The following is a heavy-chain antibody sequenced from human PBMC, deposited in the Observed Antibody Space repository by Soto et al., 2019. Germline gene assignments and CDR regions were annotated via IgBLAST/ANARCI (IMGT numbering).Heavy chain of an antibody. Sequence: EVQLVESRGGLVQPGGSLRLSCAASGFTVSSNYMSWVRQAPGKGLEWVSVIYSGGSTYYADSVKGRFTISRDNSKNTLYLQMNSLRAEDTAVYYCARDRGYCSGGSCSNWFDPWGQGTLVTVSS. CDR3: ARDRGYCSGGSCSNWFDP. D-gene: IGHD2-15*01. J-gene: IGHJ5*02. CDR1: GFTVSSNY. CDR2: IYSGGST. V-gene: IGHV3-66*01.